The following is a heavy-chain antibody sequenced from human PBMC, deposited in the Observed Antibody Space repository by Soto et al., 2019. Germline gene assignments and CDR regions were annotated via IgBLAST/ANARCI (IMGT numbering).Heavy chain of an antibody. Sequence: QITLKESGPTLVKPTQTLTLTCTFSGFSLSTSGVGVGWIRQPPGKALEWIALIYWDDDKRYSPSLKSRLTITKDISKNQVVLTMTNMDPVDTATYYCTHSPYSSSWFRRWFDPWGQGTLVTVSS. CDR1: GFSLSTSGVG. D-gene: IGHD6-13*01. CDR3: THSPYSSSWFRRWFDP. V-gene: IGHV2-5*02. J-gene: IGHJ5*02. CDR2: IYWDDDK.